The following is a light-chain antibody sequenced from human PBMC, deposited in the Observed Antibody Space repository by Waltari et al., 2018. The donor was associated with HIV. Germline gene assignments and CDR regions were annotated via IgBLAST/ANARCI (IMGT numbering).Light chain of an antibody. Sequence: SAPTQPASVSGSPGQGITVSGTGCSSYVGSYNIVSWYQQHPGKAPKLMIYEDDKRPSGVSNRFSGSKSGNTASLTISGLQAEDEADYYCCSYAGSTTWLFGGGTKLTVL. J-gene: IGLJ3*02. CDR3: CSYAGSTTWL. V-gene: IGLV2-23*01. CDR1: SSYVGSYNI. CDR2: EDD.